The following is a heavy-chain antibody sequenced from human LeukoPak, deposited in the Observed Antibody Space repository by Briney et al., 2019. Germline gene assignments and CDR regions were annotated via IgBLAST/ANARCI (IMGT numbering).Heavy chain of an antibody. CDR3: ARVYQRLGELSLADY. Sequence: AAVKVSCKASGYTFTNYAMNWVRQAPEQGLEWMGWINPSTGNPTYAQGFTGRFVFSLDTSVSTAYLQISSLKAEDTALYYCARVYQRLGELSLADYWGQGTLVTVSS. CDR2: INPSTGNP. D-gene: IGHD3-16*02. CDR1: GYTFTNYA. V-gene: IGHV7-4-1*02. J-gene: IGHJ4*02.